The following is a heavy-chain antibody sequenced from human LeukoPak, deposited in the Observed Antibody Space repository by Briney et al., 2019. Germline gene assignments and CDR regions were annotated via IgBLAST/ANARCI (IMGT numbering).Heavy chain of an antibody. CDR1: GFTFSSYS. CDR3: ARDLRFGESLGGMDV. J-gene: IGHJ6*02. V-gene: IGHV3-21*01. D-gene: IGHD3-10*01. Sequence: PGGSLRLSCAASGFTFSSYSMNWVRQAPGKGLEWVSSISSSSSYIYYADSVKGQFTISRDNAKNSLYLQMNSLRAEDTAVYYCARDLRFGESLGGMDVWGQGTTVTVSS. CDR2: ISSSSSYI.